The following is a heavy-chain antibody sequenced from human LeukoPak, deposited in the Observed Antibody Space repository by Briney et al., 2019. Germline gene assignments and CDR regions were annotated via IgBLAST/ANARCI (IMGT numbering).Heavy chain of an antibody. CDR2: IIPIFGTA. CDR1: GYTFTSYG. V-gene: IGHV1-69*05. D-gene: IGHD2-8*01. J-gene: IGHJ3*02. Sequence: ASVKVSCKASGYTFTSYGISWVRQAPGQGLEWMGGIIPIFGTANYAQKFQGRVTITTDESTSTAYMELSSLRSEDTAVYYCAASIVLMVNARHEAFDIWGQGTMVTVSS. CDR3: AASIVLMVNARHEAFDI.